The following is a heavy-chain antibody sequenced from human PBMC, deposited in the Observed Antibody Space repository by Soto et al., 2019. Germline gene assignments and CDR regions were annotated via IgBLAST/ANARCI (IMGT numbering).Heavy chain of an antibody. D-gene: IGHD6-13*01. CDR1: GYTFISYG. J-gene: IGHJ4*02. CDR3: ARAGYVTSWVGSLHTGVHGVEIHF. V-gene: IGHV1-18*01. Sequence: QVKLVQSGAEVKKAGASVKVSCKASGYTFISYGIAWVRQAPRQGLERTWRISTHNGKTNYAQNFQNRANITTHTSSSTTYMDVRSVRPDDTVVYYWARAGYVTSWVGSLHTGVHGVEIHFWGQGTLVTVSS. CDR2: ISTHNGKT.